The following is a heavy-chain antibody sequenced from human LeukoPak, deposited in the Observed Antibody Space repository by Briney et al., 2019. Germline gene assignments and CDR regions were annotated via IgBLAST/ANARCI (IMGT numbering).Heavy chain of an antibody. CDR2: IYHSGST. CDR1: GGSISSSNW. D-gene: IGHD2-15*01. J-gene: IGHJ5*02. Sequence: SETLSLTCAVSGGSISSSNWWSWVRPPPGKGLEWIGEIYHSGSTNYNPSLKSRVTISVDKSKNQFSLKLSSVTAADTAVYYCARAYTGSLVVVVDEWFDPWGQGTLVTVSS. V-gene: IGHV4-4*02. CDR3: ARAYTGSLVVVVDEWFDP.